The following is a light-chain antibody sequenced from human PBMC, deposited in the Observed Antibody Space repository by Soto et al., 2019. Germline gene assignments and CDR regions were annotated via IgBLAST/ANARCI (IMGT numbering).Light chain of an antibody. CDR1: HDISNF. CDR3: QQYDNYPIT. Sequence: DLQMTQSPSSLSASVGDSVSITCRASHDISNFLAWFQQKPGKAPKSLIYAASNLQSGVPSRFSGSASGTEFTLTITSLQPEDFATYYCQQYDNYPITFGQGTRLEIK. J-gene: IGKJ5*01. CDR2: AAS. V-gene: IGKV1-16*01.